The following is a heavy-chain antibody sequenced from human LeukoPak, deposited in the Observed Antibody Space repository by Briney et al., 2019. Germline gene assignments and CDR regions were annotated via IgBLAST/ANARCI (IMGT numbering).Heavy chain of an antibody. Sequence: GGSLRLSCAASGFTFDDYGMSWVRHAPGKGLEWVSSITWNGGSTGYADSVKARFTISRDNAKNSLYLQMNSLRAEDTAVYYCARGGSYLSAFDIWGQGTMVTVSS. CDR1: GFTFDDYG. J-gene: IGHJ3*02. CDR2: ITWNGGST. V-gene: IGHV3-20*04. CDR3: ARGGSYLSAFDI. D-gene: IGHD1-26*01.